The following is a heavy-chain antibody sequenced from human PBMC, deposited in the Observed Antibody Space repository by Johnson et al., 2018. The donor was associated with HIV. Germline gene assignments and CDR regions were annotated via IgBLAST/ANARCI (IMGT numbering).Heavy chain of an antibody. V-gene: IGHV3-13*01. Sequence: EVQLVESGGGLIQPGGSLRLSCAASGFTFSSYDMHWVRQATGNGLEWVSAIGTAGETYYPGSVKSRFTISRENAKNYLYLKMNSLRGGDTAGYYCARGGAHDAFDIWGQGTMVTVSS. D-gene: IGHD3-16*01. CDR2: IGTAGET. J-gene: IGHJ3*02. CDR3: ARGGAHDAFDI. CDR1: GFTFSSYD.